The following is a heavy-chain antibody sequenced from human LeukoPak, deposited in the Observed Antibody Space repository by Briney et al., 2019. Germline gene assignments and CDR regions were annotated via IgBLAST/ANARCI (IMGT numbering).Heavy chain of an antibody. V-gene: IGHV4-39*01. J-gene: IGHJ4*02. CDR2: IYYSGST. CDR3: ATHKETYYYDSSGYYYVVSSGGYFDY. Sequence: KPSETLSLTCTVSGGSISSSSYYWGWIRQPPGKGLEWIGSIYYSGSTYYNPSLKSRVTISVDTSKNQFSLKLSSVTAADTAVYYCATHKETYYYDSSGYYYVVSSGGYFDYWGQGTLVTVSS. CDR1: GGSISSSSYY. D-gene: IGHD3-22*01.